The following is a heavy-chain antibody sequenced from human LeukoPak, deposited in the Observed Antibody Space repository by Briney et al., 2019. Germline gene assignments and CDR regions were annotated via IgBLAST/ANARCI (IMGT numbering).Heavy chain of an antibody. CDR1: GFTFSSYA. D-gene: IGHD6-13*01. CDR3: ANSGTRAAAAAY. Sequence: PGGSLRLSCAASGFTFSSYAMSWVRQAPGEGLEWVSAISGSGGSTYYADSVKGRFTISRDNSKNTLYLQMNSLRAEDTAVYYCANSGTRAAAAAYWGQGTLVTVSS. CDR2: ISGSGGST. V-gene: IGHV3-23*01. J-gene: IGHJ4*02.